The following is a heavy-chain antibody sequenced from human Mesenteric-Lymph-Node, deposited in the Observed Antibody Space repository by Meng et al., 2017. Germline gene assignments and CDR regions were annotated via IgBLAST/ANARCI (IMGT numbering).Heavy chain of an antibody. Sequence: ASVKVSCKASGYTFTGYYMHWVRQAPGQGLEWMGIINPSGGSTSYAQKFQGRVTMTRDTSTSTVYMELSSLRSEDTAVYYCARGGFTMVRGVKWYFDLWGRGTLVTVSS. CDR1: GYTFTGYY. J-gene: IGHJ2*01. CDR2: INPSGGST. CDR3: ARGGFTMVRGVKWYFDL. D-gene: IGHD3-10*01. V-gene: IGHV1-46*01.